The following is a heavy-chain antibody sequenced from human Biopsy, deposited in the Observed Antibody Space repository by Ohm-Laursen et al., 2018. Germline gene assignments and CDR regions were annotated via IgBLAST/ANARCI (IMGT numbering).Heavy chain of an antibody. CDR2: IDSDGSTT. D-gene: IGHD3/OR15-3a*01. CDR3: ASGPRGFRH. Sequence: SLRLSCAASAFNFSSYWMHWVRQVPGKGPAWVSRIDSDGSTTRYADAVQGRFRISRDNAKDTLYLQMNSLGADDTAVYYCASGPRGFRHWGRGTLVTVSS. CDR1: AFNFSSYW. J-gene: IGHJ4*02. V-gene: IGHV3-74*01.